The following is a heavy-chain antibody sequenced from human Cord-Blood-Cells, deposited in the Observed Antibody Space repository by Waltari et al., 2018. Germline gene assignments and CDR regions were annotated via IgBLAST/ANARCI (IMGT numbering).Heavy chain of an antibody. V-gene: IGHV3-30*18. J-gene: IGHJ6*03. CDR2: IWYDGSNK. CDR3: AKVAGSGGSYYYYYYMDV. D-gene: IGHD1-26*01. Sequence: QVQLVESGGGVVQPGRSLRLSCAASGFTFSSYGMQWVRQAPGKGLEWVAVIWYDGSNKYYADSVKGRFTISRDNSKNTLYLQMNSLRAEDTAMYYCAKVAGSGGSYYYYYYMDVWGKGTTVTVSS. CDR1: GFTFSSYG.